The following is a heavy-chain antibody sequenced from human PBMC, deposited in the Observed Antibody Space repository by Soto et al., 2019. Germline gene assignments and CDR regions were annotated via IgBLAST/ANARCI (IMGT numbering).Heavy chain of an antibody. D-gene: IGHD3-16*01. J-gene: IGHJ6*02. CDR3: EGRNQPGGGYYYYGMDV. CDR1: GGSFSGYY. Sequence: SETLSLTCAVYGGSFSGYYWSWIRQPPGKGLEWVGEINHSGSTNYNPSLKSRVTISVDTPKNQFSLKLSSVTAADTAVYYCEGRNQPGGGYYYYGMDVWGQGTTVTVSS. V-gene: IGHV4-34*01. CDR2: INHSGST.